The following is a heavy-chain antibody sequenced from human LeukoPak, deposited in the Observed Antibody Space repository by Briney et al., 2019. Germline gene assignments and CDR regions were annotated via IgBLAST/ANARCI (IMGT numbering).Heavy chain of an antibody. CDR1: GGSISSGGYS. CDR2: IYHSGST. Sequence: SETLSLTCAVSGGSISSGGYSWSWIRQPPGKGLEWIGYIYHSGSTYYNPSLKSRVTISVDRSKNQFSLKLSSVTAADTAVYYCAREGLYSSSPLDAFDIWGQGTMVTVSS. J-gene: IGHJ3*02. D-gene: IGHD6-13*01. V-gene: IGHV4-30-2*01. CDR3: AREGLYSSSPLDAFDI.